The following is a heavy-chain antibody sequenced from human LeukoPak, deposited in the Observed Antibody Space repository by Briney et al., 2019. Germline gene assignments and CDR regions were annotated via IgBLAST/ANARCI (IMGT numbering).Heavy chain of an antibody. Sequence: SETLSLTYTVSGYSISSGYYWGWIRQPPGKGLEWIGSIYHSGSTYYNPSLKSRVTISVDTSKNQFSLKLSSVTAADTAVYYCARSIVVVTASGWFDPWGQGTLVTVSS. CDR3: ARSIVVVTASGWFDP. D-gene: IGHD2-21*02. CDR1: GYSISSGYY. J-gene: IGHJ5*02. V-gene: IGHV4-38-2*02. CDR2: IYHSGST.